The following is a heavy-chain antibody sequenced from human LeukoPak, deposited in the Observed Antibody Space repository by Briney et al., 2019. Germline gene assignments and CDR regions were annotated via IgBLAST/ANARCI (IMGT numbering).Heavy chain of an antibody. CDR2: IIPIFGTA. CDR1: GYTFTSYD. J-gene: IGHJ6*03. CDR3: ARSVSHYGSGSYYTHYYYYMDV. D-gene: IGHD3-10*01. V-gene: IGHV1-69*06. Sequence: SVKVSCKASGYTFTSYDINWVRQAPGQGLEWMGGIIPIFGTANYAQKFQGRVTITADKSTSTAYMELSSLRSEDTAVYYCARSVSHYGSGSYYTHYYYYMDVWGKGTTVTVSS.